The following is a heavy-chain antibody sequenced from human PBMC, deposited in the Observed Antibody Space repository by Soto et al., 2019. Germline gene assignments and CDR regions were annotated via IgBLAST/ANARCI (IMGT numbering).Heavy chain of an antibody. J-gene: IGHJ6*02. CDR1: GFTFSSYS. CDR2: ISSSSSYI. CDR3: ARELEREYYDILTGYYYYYGMDV. Sequence: PGGSLRLSCVASGFTFSSYSMNWVRQAPGKGLEWVSSISSSSSYIYYADSVKGRFTISRDNAKNSLYLQMNSLRAEDTAVYYCARELEREYYDILTGYYYYYGMDVWGQGTTVTVSS. D-gene: IGHD3-9*01. V-gene: IGHV3-21*01.